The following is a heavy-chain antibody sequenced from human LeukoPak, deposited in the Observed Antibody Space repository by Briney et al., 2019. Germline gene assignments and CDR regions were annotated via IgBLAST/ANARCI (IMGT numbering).Heavy chain of an antibody. CDR3: ARVPSGLRLGESDY. CDR1: GYTFTGYY. Sequence: ASVKVSCKASGYTFTGYYMHWVRQAPGQGLEWMGWINPNSGGTKYAQKFQGWVTMTRDTSISTAYMELSRLTSDDTAVYYCARVPSGLRLGESDYWGQGTLVTVSS. D-gene: IGHD3-16*01. V-gene: IGHV1-2*04. CDR2: INPNSGGT. J-gene: IGHJ4*02.